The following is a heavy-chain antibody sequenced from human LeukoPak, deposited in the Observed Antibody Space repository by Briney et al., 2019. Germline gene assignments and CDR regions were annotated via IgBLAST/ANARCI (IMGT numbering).Heavy chain of an antibody. J-gene: IGHJ5*02. CDR1: GYTFTSYG. CDR2: ISAYNGNT. CDR3: ARAWDYYDSSGYYQNWFDP. Sequence: ASVKVSCKASGYTFTSYGISWVRQGPGQGLEWMGWISAYNGNTNYAQKLQGRVTMTTDTSTSTAYMELRSLRSEDTAVYYCARAWDYYDSSGYYQNWFDPWGQGTLVTVSS. D-gene: IGHD3-22*01. V-gene: IGHV1-18*01.